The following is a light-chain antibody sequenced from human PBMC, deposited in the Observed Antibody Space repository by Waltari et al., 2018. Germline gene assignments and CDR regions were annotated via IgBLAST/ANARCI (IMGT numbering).Light chain of an antibody. CDR2: GAS. V-gene: IGKV4-1*01. J-gene: IGKJ1*01. CDR3: QQYYDIPWT. CDR1: QSVLYSSNSQNY. Sequence: DIVMTQSPHSLAVSLGERVTINCKSSQSVLYSSNSQNYLAWYQPKPGQPPKLLIYGASARESGVPDRFSGSESGTDFTLTISSLQAEDVAVYYCQQYYDIPWTFGQGTKVEIK.